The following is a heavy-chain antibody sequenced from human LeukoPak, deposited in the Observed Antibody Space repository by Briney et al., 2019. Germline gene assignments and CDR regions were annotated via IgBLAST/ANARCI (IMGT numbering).Heavy chain of an antibody. CDR2: IYSSGST. V-gene: IGHV4-4*07. J-gene: IGHJ4*02. CDR1: GGSISSYY. D-gene: IGHD1-26*01. Sequence: PSETLSLTCTVSGGSISSYYWTWIRQPAGKGLEWIGRIYSSGSTNYNPSLKSRVTMSVDTSKNQFSLRLSSVTAADAAVYYCARGPQSSGSYSVDYWGQGTLVTVSS. CDR3: ARGPQSSGSYSVDY.